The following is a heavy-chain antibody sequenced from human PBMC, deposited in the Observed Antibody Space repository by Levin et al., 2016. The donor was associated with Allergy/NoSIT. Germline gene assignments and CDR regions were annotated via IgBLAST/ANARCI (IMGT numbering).Heavy chain of an antibody. CDR2: ISHSGTT. CDR1: GGSFTNTNW. Sequence: SETLSLTCVVSGGSFTNTNWWTWVRQPPGKGLEWIGEISHSGTTNYKSSLKSRVTISLDMSKNQVSLELSSVTAADTAVYYCVTTMWFGIYPDYWGQGTLVTVSS. CDR3: VTTMWFGIYPDY. V-gene: IGHV4-4*02. J-gene: IGHJ4*02. D-gene: IGHD3-10*01.